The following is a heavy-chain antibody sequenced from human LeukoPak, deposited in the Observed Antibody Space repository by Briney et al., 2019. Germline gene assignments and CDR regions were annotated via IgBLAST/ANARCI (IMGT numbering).Heavy chain of an antibody. J-gene: IGHJ6*03. V-gene: IGHV3-48*01. CDR1: GFTFSSYT. CDR2: ISGSGGTI. CDR3: ARDSLTYCGGDCSLAYYYYMDV. Sequence: GGSLRLSCAASGFTFSSYTLNWVRQAPGKGLEWVSYISGSGGTIYYADSVKGRFTISRDNAKNSLYLQMNGLRAEDTAVYYCARDSLTYCGGDCSLAYYYYMDVWGKGTTVTVSS. D-gene: IGHD2-21*02.